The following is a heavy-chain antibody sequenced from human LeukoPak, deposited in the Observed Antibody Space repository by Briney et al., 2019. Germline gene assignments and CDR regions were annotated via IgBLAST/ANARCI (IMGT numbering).Heavy chain of an antibody. V-gene: IGHV3-30*18. CDR3: AKDGPYGNHEIDY. CDR1: GFIFSSYG. D-gene: IGHD4-17*01. J-gene: IGHJ4*02. Sequence: PGRSLRLSCAASGFIFSSYGMRWVRQAPGKGLEWVAIISYDGSNKYYADSVKGRFTISRDNSKNTLFLEMNSLRAEDTSVYYCAKDGPYGNHEIDYWGQGTLVTVSS. CDR2: ISYDGSNK.